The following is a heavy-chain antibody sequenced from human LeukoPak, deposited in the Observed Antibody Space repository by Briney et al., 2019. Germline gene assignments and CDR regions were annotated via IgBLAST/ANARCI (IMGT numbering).Heavy chain of an antibody. CDR1: GFTFSSYA. CDR3: AKVGGYCSGGSCHFDY. J-gene: IGHJ4*02. V-gene: IGHV3-23*01. Sequence: GGSLRHSCAASGFTFSSYAMSWVRQAPGKGLEWVSAISGSGGSTYYADSVKGRFTISRDNSKNTLYLQMNSLRAEDTAVYYCAKVGGYCSGGSCHFDYWGQGTLVTVSS. CDR2: ISGSGGST. D-gene: IGHD2-15*01.